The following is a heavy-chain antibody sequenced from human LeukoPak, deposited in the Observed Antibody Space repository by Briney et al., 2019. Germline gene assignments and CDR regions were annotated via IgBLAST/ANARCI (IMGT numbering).Heavy chain of an antibody. J-gene: IGHJ4*02. CDR3: TRGNSGSYYNQGFDY. Sequence: PGGSLRLSCAASGFTFSDYYMSWIRQAPGKGLEWVSYISSSGSTIYYADSVKGRFTISRDNAKNSLYLQMNSLKTEDTAVYYCTRGNSGSYYNQGFDYWGQGTPVTVSS. D-gene: IGHD3-10*01. V-gene: IGHV3-11*01. CDR1: GFTFSDYY. CDR2: ISSSGSTI.